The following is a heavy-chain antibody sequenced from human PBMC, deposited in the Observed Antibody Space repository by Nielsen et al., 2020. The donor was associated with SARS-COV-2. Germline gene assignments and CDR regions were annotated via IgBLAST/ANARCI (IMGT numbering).Heavy chain of an antibody. CDR2: ISYDRSNK. J-gene: IGHJ4*02. D-gene: IGHD2-21*02. V-gene: IGHV3-30*18. Sequence: GESLKISCAASRFTFSSYGMHWVRQAPGKGLEWVAVISYDRSNKYYADSVKGRFTISRDNSKNTLYLQMNSLRAEDTAVYYCAEDVVTYFDYWGQGTLVTVSS. CDR3: AEDVVTYFDY. CDR1: RFTFSSYG.